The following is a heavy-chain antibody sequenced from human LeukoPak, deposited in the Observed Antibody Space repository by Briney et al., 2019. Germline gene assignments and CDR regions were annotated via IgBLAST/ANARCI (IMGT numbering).Heavy chain of an antibody. V-gene: IGHV3-11*03. CDR2: ITGGSTYA. Sequence: PWGSLRLSCAASGFTFSDYYMTWIRQVPGKGLEWVSYITGGSTYAKYADSVKGRFTISRDNAENSLYLQMNSLRAEDTAVYYCASCEGVVTPYYYYYYGMDVWGQGTTVTVSS. J-gene: IGHJ6*02. CDR1: GFTFSDYY. D-gene: IGHD3-3*01. CDR3: ASCEGVVTPYYYYYYGMDV.